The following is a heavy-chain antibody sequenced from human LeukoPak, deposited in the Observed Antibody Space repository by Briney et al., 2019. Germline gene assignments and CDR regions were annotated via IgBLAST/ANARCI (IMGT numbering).Heavy chain of an antibody. CDR2: ISYSGYT. CDR3: ARRPNDKGGNFLEP. CDR1: GGSIRSYY. Sequence: SETLSLTCTVSGGSIRSYYWNWIRQAPGKGLEWVGFISYSGYTSYSPSLKSRVAISVDTAKSQFSLRLNSMTAADTAIYYCARRPNDKGGNFLEPWAQGNLVTGSS. V-gene: IGHV4-59*01. D-gene: IGHD4-23*01. J-gene: IGHJ5*02.